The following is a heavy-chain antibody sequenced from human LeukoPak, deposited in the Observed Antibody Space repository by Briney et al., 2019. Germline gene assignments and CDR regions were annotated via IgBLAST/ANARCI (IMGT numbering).Heavy chain of an antibody. Sequence: GASVKVSCKTSGYTFIYYYMHWVRQAPGQGLEWLGWINPNSGGTNYAQKFQGRVTMTRDTSIDTAYMELSRLRSDDTAVYFCVPSDRWSYYFDYWGQGTLVTVSS. V-gene: IGHV1-2*02. D-gene: IGHD2-15*01. J-gene: IGHJ4*02. CDR2: INPNSGGT. CDR1: GYTFIYYY. CDR3: VPSDRWSYYFDY.